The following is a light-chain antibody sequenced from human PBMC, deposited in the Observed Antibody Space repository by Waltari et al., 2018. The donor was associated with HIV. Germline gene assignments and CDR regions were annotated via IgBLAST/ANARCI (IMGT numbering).Light chain of an antibody. J-gene: IGLJ3*02. CDR1: SSDIGDYNY. Sequence: QSALTQPRSVSGSPGQSVTISCTGTSSDIGDYNYVSWYQQHPGKAPKLMISDVTKRPSVVPDRFSGSKSGNTASLTISGLQAEDEAAYYCCSFAGSYTLVFGGGTKLTVL. CDR3: CSFAGSYTLV. V-gene: IGLV2-11*01. CDR2: DVT.